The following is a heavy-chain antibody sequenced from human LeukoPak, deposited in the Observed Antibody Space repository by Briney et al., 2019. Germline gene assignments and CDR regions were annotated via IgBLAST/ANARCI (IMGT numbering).Heavy chain of an antibody. D-gene: IGHD3-9*01. Sequence: GGSLRLSCAASGFILSNYWMSWVRQAPGKGLERVTNIKSDGSEINYVDSVKGRFTISRDNAKNSLYLQMNSLRAEDTAVYYCARGAGLRYGSDYWGQGTLVTVFS. CDR3: ARGAGLRYGSDY. V-gene: IGHV3-7*03. CDR1: GFILSNYW. J-gene: IGHJ4*02. CDR2: IKSDGSEI.